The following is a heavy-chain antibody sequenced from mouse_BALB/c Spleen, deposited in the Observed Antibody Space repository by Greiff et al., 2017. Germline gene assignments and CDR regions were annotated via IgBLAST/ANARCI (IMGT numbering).Heavy chain of an antibody. CDR3: ARGWVQKFDY. CDR1: GYTFTSYV. V-gene: IGHV1-14*01. J-gene: IGHJ2*01. D-gene: IGHD1-1*02. CDR2: INPYTDGT. Sequence: VQLQQSGPGLVKPGASVKLSCTASGYTFTSYVMHWVQQTPGQGLEWIGYINPYTDGTKYNETFKGKATLTSDKSSSTDYMKLSSLTSEDSAVYYCARGWVQKFDYWGQGTTLTVSS.